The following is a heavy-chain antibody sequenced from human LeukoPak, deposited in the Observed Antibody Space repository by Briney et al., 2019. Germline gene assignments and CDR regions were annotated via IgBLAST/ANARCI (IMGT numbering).Heavy chain of an antibody. J-gene: IGHJ4*02. CDR3: ARGSGYALDY. V-gene: IGHV3-66*01. CDR1: GFTVSSNY. Sequence: GGSLRLSRAASGFTVSSNYMSWVRQAPGKGLEWVSVIYSGGSTYYADSVKGRFTISRDNSKNTLYLQMNSLRAEDTAVYYCARGSGYALDYWGQGTLVTVSS. D-gene: IGHD5-12*01. CDR2: IYSGGST.